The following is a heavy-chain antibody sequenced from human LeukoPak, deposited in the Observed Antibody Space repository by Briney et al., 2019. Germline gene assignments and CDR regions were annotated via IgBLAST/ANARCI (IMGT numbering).Heavy chain of an antibody. D-gene: IGHD6-13*01. CDR3: ARGGLSSSRFDP. CDR2: INHSGST. Sequence: PSETLSLTCAVYGGSFSGYYWSWIRQPPGKGLEWIGEINHSGSTDYNPSLKSRVTISVDTSKNQFSLKLSSVTAADTAVYYCARGGLSSSRFDPWGQGTLVTVSS. CDR1: GGSFSGYY. J-gene: IGHJ5*02. V-gene: IGHV4-34*01.